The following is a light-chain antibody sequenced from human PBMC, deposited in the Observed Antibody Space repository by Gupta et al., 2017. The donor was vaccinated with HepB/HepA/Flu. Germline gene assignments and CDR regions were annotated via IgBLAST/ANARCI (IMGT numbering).Light chain of an antibody. Sequence: CSGSSSNVGRNNVNWYQQLPGTAPKLLIYYNDERPSGVPDRISGSKSGTSASLAISGLQSEDEADYYCAAWDTSLNVVVFGGGTKLTVL. V-gene: IGLV1-44*01. J-gene: IGLJ2*01. CDR3: AAWDTSLNVVV. CDR1: SSNVGRNN. CDR2: YND.